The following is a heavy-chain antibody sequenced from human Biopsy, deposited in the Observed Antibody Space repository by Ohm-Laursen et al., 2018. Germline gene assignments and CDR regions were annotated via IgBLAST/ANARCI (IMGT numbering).Heavy chain of an antibody. CDR3: ARVKGEWPEYEFDK. CDR2: VDIRGHA. Sequence: GTLSLTCAVSGGSIDTQSWIRQPAGKGLEWIGRVDIRGHADYSSSLRSRVAMSADASKNQFSLKLTSVTAADTAVYFCARVKGEWPEYEFDKWGQGILVTVSS. CDR1: GGSIDTQS. D-gene: IGHD3-16*01. V-gene: IGHV4-4*07. J-gene: IGHJ4*02.